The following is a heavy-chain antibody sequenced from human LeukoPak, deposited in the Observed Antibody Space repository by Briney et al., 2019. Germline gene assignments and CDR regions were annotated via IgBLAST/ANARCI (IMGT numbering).Heavy chain of an antibody. CDR2: IWYDGSNK. Sequence: PGGSLRLSCAASGFTFSSYWMNWARQAPGKGPEWVAIIWYDGSNKYYADSVKGRFTISRDNSKNTLYLQMNSLRVEDTAVYYCAREGDGNRDLAFDIWGQGTMVTVSS. CDR1: GFTFSSYW. J-gene: IGHJ3*02. D-gene: IGHD1-14*01. V-gene: IGHV3-33*08. CDR3: AREGDGNRDLAFDI.